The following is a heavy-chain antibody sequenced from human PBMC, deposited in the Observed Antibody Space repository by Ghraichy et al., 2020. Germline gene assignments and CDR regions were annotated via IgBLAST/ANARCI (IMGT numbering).Heavy chain of an antibody. D-gene: IGHD2-2*01. CDR2: IIPYNGNT. Sequence: ASVKGSCKASGYTFINYGVTWVRQAPGQGLEWMGWIIPYNGNTNYIQELQGRVTMTTDTSTSTAYMELRSLTSDDTAVYYCARNDCTSTSCYYYFDYWGQGTLVTVSS. CDR1: GYTFINYG. J-gene: IGHJ4*02. CDR3: ARNDCTSTSCYYYFDY. V-gene: IGHV1-18*04.